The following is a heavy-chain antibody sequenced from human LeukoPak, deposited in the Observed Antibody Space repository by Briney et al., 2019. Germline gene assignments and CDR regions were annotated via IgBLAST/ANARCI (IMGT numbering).Heavy chain of an antibody. CDR3: AHRRGTAYSYYYYYMDV. CDR2: IYWNDDK. D-gene: IGHD3/OR15-3a*01. V-gene: IGHV2-5*01. J-gene: IGHJ6*03. Sequence: SGPTLVNPTQTLTLTCTFSGFSLTTSGVGVGWVRQPPGKALEWLALIYWNDDKRYSPSLKSRLTITKDTSKNQVVLTMTNMDPVDTATYYCAHRRGTAYSYYYYYMDVWGKGTTVTVSS. CDR1: GFSLTTSGVG.